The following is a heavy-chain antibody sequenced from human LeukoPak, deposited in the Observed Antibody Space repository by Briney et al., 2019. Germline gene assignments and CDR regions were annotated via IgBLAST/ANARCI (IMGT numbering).Heavy chain of an antibody. CDR2: IYYSGST. D-gene: IGHD3-3*01. Sequence: PSLTLSLTCLVSVVCISSYYWLLIRHPPAPRLESIGYIYYSGSTNYNPSLKSRVTISVDTSKNQFSLRLSSVTAADTAVYYCARRPSGYALSWLDPWGQGTLVTVSS. J-gene: IGHJ5*02. CDR3: ARRPSGYALSWLDP. CDR1: VVCISSYY. V-gene: IGHV4-59*08.